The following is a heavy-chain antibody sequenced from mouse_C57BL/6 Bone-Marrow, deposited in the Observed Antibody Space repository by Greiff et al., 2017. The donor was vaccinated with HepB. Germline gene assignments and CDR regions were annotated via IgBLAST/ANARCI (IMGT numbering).Heavy chain of an antibody. J-gene: IGHJ2*01. CDR2: IDPSDSYT. D-gene: IGHD2-1*01. V-gene: IGHV1-50*01. CDR1: GYTFTSYW. Sequence: QVQLQQSGAELVKPGASVKLSCKASGYTFTSYWMQWVKQRPGQGLEWIGEIDPSDSYTNYNQKFKGKATLTVDTSSSTAYMQLSSLTSEDSAVYYCARSDYGNYLFDYWGQGTTLTVSS. CDR3: ARSDYGNYLFDY.